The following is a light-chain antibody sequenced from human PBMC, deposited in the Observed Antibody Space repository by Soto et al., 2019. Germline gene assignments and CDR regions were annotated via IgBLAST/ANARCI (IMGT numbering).Light chain of an antibody. Sequence: QSVLTQPASVSGSPGQSITISCTGSSSDVGGYNRVSWYQQPPGTAPKLIIYEASNRPSGVPDRFSGSKSGNTASLTISGLQAADEADYYCTLYTSENTYVFGTGTKLTVL. J-gene: IGLJ1*01. CDR2: EAS. CDR1: SSDVGGYNR. V-gene: IGLV2-18*01. CDR3: TLYTSENTYV.